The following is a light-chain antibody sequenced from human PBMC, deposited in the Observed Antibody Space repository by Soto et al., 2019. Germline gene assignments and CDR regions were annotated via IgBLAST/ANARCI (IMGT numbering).Light chain of an antibody. V-gene: IGLV2-14*03. CDR3: SSYTSSSNVL. CDR1: SSDIGGYNY. J-gene: IGLJ2*01. CDR2: DVS. Sequence: QSALTQPASVSGSPGQSITISCTGTSSDIGGYNYFSWYQQHPGKAPKLIVYDVSNRPSGISNRFSGSKSGNTASLTISGLQAEDEADYYCSSYTSSSNVLFGGGTKLTVL.